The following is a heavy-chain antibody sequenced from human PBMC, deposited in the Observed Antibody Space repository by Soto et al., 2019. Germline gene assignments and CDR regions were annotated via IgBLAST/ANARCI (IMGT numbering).Heavy chain of an antibody. CDR3: ARWDSSCPYYFDY. CDR2: INHSGST. Sequence: SETLSLTCAVYGGSFSCYYWSWIRQPPGKGLEWIGEINHSGSTNYNPSLKSRVTISVDTSKNQFSLKLISVTAADTAVYYCARWDSSCPYYFDYWGQGTLVTVSS. CDR1: GGSFSCYY. D-gene: IGHD6-19*01. J-gene: IGHJ4*02. V-gene: IGHV4-34*01.